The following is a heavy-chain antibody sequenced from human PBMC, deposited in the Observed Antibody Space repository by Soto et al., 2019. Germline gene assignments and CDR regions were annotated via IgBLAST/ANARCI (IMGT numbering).Heavy chain of an antibody. J-gene: IGHJ4*02. D-gene: IGHD3-10*01. Sequence: GGSLRLSCAGSGFTFSSYGMHWVRQAPGKGLEWVAVISYDGSDKYYVDSVKGRFTISRDNAKNSLYLQMNSLRAEDTVVYYCARDIRSFSTPQYYFDYWGQGTLVTVSS. CDR1: GFTFSSYG. V-gene: IGHV3-30*03. CDR2: ISYDGSDK. CDR3: ARDIRSFSTPQYYFDY.